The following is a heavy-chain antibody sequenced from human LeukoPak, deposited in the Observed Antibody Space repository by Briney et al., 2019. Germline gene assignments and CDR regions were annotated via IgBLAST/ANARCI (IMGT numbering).Heavy chain of an antibody. Sequence: SETLSLTCTVSGGSISSYYWSWIRQPAGKGLEWIGRIYTSGSTNYNPSLKSRVTMSVDTSKNRFSLTLDSVTAADTAVYYCARVEYSPRGPFDPWGQGTMVTVSS. D-gene: IGHD5-18*01. CDR1: GGSISSYY. V-gene: IGHV4-4*07. CDR3: ARVEYSPRGPFDP. CDR2: IYTSGST. J-gene: IGHJ3*01.